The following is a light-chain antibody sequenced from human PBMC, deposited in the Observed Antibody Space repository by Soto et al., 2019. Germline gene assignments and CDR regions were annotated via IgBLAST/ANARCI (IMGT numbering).Light chain of an antibody. J-gene: IGKJ5*01. CDR3: QQYGSSRLT. CDR1: QSVSSSY. Sequence: EIVLTQSPGTLSLSPGERATLSCRASQSVSSSYLAWYQQKPGQAPRLLIYGASSRATGIPDRFSGSGSETDFTLTISRLEPEDFAVYYCQQYGSSRLTFGQGTRLQI. CDR2: GAS. V-gene: IGKV3-20*01.